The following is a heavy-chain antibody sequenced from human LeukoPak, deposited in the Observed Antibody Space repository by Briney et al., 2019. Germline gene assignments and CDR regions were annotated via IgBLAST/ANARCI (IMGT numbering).Heavy chain of an antibody. Sequence: GRSLRLSCAASGFTFSSYGMHWVRQAPGKGLEWVAVISYDGSNKYYADSVKGRLTISRDNSKNTLYLQMNSLRAEDTAVYYCARGVLRKKYYYGSGSYHNWFDPWGQGTLVTVSS. J-gene: IGHJ5*02. CDR1: GFTFSSYG. CDR2: ISYDGSNK. D-gene: IGHD3-10*01. CDR3: ARGVLRKKYYYGSGSYHNWFDP. V-gene: IGHV3-30*03.